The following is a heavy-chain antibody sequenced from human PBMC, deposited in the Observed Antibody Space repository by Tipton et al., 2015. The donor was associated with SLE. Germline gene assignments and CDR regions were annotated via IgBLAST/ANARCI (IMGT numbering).Heavy chain of an antibody. CDR3: ARVRATRENSDFWSGYFFDY. CDR2: FYYGKST. D-gene: IGHD3-3*01. V-gene: IGHV4-39*07. J-gene: IGHJ4*02. Sequence: TLSLTCTVSGGSISSSSFYWGWIRQPPGKGLEWIGSFYYGKSTFYNPSLKSRVTISVDTSTNRLSLQLSSVTAADTALYYCARVRATRENSDFWSGYFFDYWGQGTLVSVSS. CDR1: GGSISSSSFY.